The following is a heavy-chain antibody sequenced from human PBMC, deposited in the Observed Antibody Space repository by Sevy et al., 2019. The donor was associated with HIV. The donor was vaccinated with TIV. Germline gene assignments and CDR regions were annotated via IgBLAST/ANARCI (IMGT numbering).Heavy chain of an antibody. V-gene: IGHV3-30*04. CDR3: ARVGGYQLLYPYYYGMDV. Sequence: GGSLRLSCAASGFTFSSYAMHWVRQAPGKGLEWVAVISYEGRNKYYADSVKGRFTISRENSKNTLYLKMNGLRAEDTAVYYCARVGGYQLLYPYYYGMDVWGQGTTVTVSS. D-gene: IGHD2-2*02. CDR2: ISYEGRNK. CDR1: GFTFSSYA. J-gene: IGHJ6*02.